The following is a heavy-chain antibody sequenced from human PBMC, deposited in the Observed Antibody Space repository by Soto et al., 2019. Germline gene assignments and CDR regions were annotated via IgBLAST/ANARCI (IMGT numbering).Heavy chain of an antibody. CDR2: IYHSGST. V-gene: IGHV4-4*02. D-gene: IGHD2-2*01. Sequence: PSETLSLTCAVSSGSISSSNWWSWVRQPPGKGLEWIGEIYHSGSTNYNPSLKSRVTISVDKSKNQFSLKLSSVTAVDTAVYYCARASPPNCSSTSCYLVSFDYWGQGTLVTVSS. CDR1: SGSISSSNW. CDR3: ARASPPNCSSTSCYLVSFDY. J-gene: IGHJ4*02.